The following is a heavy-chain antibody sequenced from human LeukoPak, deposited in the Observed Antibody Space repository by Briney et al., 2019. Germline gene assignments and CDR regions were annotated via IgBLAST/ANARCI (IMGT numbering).Heavy chain of an antibody. CDR2: MNRNSGNT. CDR1: GYTFTSYD. CDR3: ALVSAGRLQSLGY. J-gene: IGHJ4*02. D-gene: IGHD5-18*01. Sequence: ASVKVSCKASGYTFTSYDINWVRQAPGQGLEWMGWMNRNSGNTGYAQKFQGRVTLTRNTSISTAYMELSSLRSEDTAVYYCALVSAGRLQSLGYWGQGTLVTVSS. V-gene: IGHV1-8*01.